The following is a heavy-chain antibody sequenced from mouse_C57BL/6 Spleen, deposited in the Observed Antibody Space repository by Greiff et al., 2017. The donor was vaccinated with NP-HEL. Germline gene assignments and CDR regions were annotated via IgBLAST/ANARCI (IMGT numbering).Heavy chain of an antibody. Sequence: VQLQQSGSELRSPGSSVKLSCKDFDSEVFPIAYMSWVRQKPGHGFEWIGGILPSIGRTIYGEKFEDKATLDADTLSNTAYLELNSLTSEDSASYYCARDDYDEGPGFAYWGQGTLVTVSA. CDR3: ARDDYDEGPGFAY. CDR2: ILPSIGRT. V-gene: IGHV15-2*01. D-gene: IGHD2-4*01. CDR1: DSEVFPIAY. J-gene: IGHJ3*01.